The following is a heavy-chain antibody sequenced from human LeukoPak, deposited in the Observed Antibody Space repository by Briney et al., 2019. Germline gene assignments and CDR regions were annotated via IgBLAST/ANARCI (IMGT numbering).Heavy chain of an antibody. CDR1: GYTFTGYY. V-gene: IGHV1-46*01. D-gene: IGHD2-21*02. J-gene: IGHJ6*03. CDR3: ARLYCGGDCSSPQIYYYYYYMDV. CDR2: INPSGGST. Sequence: ASVKVSCKASGYTFTGYYMHWVRQAPGQGLEWMGIINPSGGSTSYAQKFQGRVTMTRDMSTSTVYMELSSLRSEDTAVYYCARLYCGGDCSSPQIYYYYYYMDVWGKGTTVTVSS.